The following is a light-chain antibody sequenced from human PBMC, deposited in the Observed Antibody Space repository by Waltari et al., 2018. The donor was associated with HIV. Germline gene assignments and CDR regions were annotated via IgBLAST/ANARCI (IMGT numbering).Light chain of an antibody. J-gene: IGLJ2*01. V-gene: IGLV1-51*01. CDR1: SSNIGNNY. CDR3: GTWDSSLSAVV. Sequence: QSVLTQPPSVSAAPGQKVTISCSGSSSNIGNNYVSWYPQLPRTAPKLLIYDSNKRASGIPDRFSGSKSGTSASLGISGLQTGDEADYYCGTWDSSLSAVVFGGGTKLTVL. CDR2: DSN.